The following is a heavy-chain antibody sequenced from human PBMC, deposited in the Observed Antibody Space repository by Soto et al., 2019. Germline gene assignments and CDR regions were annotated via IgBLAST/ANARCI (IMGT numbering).Heavy chain of an antibody. CDR3: ARTIAAAGGRRYFDL. CDR2: ISSSSSYT. CDR1: GFTFSDYY. D-gene: IGHD6-13*01. Sequence: QVQLVESGGGLVKPGGSLRLSCAASGFTFSDYYMSWIRQAPGKGLEWVSYISSSSSYTNYADSVKGRFTISRDNAKNSLSLQMDRLRAEDTALYYCARTIAAAGGRRYFDLWGRGTLVTVSS. J-gene: IGHJ2*01. V-gene: IGHV3-11*05.